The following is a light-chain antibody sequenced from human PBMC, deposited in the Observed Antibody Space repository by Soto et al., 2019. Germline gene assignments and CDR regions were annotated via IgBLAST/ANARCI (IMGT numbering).Light chain of an antibody. CDR3: QSFDSSLSGGV. CDR1: SSNIGAGYD. CDR2: GNT. V-gene: IGLV1-40*01. Sequence: QSVLTQPPSVSGAPGQRVTISCTGGSSNIGAGYDVHGYQQLPGTAPKLLVSGNTNRPSGVPDRFSGSKSGTSAYLAITGLQAEDEADYYCQSFDSSLSGGVFGGGTKLTVL. J-gene: IGLJ3*02.